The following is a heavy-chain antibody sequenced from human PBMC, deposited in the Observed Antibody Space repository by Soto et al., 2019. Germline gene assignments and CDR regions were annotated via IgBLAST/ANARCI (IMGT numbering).Heavy chain of an antibody. CDR3: AKVGGGPTVAADRFDN. Sequence: GGSLRLSCAASGFTFGSHAMSWVRQAPGKGLEWVSGISGSGANTYYANSVKGRFTISRDNSKNMLYLQMNTLRAEDTAVYYCAKVGGGPTVAADRFDNWGQGTLVTVSS. V-gene: IGHV3-23*01. J-gene: IGHJ4*02. D-gene: IGHD6-13*01. CDR2: ISGSGANT. CDR1: GFTFGSHA.